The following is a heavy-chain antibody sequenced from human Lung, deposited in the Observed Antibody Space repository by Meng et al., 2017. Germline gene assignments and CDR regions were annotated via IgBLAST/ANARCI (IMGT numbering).Heavy chain of an antibody. CDR3: VRRTYSSGWYFDY. CDR1: GGSFSGYY. Sequence: QWQRQQVGAGLLKPSETLSLTCAVYGGSFSGYYWRWIRQPPGKGLEWIGEIIDSGSTNYNPSLKSRVTISVDTSKNQFSLRVTSVTAADRAVYYCVRRTYSSGWYFDYWGQGTLVTVSS. V-gene: IGHV4-34*02. J-gene: IGHJ4*02. D-gene: IGHD6-19*01. CDR2: IIDSGST.